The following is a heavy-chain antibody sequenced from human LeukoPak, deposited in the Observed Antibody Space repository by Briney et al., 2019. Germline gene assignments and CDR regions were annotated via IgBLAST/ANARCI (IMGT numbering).Heavy chain of an antibody. Sequence: ASVKVSCKASGYTFTGYYMHWVRQAPGQGLEWMGWINPNSGGTNYAQRFQGRVTMTRDTSISTAYMELSRLRSDDTAVYYCARADGPWYYFDYWGQGALDTVSS. CDR3: ARADGPWYYFDY. D-gene: IGHD5-24*01. J-gene: IGHJ4*02. V-gene: IGHV1-2*02. CDR2: INPNSGGT. CDR1: GYTFTGYY.